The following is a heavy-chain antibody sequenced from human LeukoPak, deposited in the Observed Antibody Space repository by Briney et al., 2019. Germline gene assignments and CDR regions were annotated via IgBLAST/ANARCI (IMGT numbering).Heavy chain of an antibody. V-gene: IGHV3-53*01. CDR1: GFTVSSNY. D-gene: IGHD3-22*01. J-gene: IGHJ4*02. Sequence: GGSLRLSCAASGFTVSSNYMNWVRQAPGKGLEWVSVIYSGGSTYYADSVKGRFTISRDNSKNTLYLQMNSLRAEDTAVYYCAKPPYYYDSSGYYGPFDYWGQGTLVTVSS. CDR2: IYSGGST. CDR3: AKPPYYYDSSGYYGPFDY.